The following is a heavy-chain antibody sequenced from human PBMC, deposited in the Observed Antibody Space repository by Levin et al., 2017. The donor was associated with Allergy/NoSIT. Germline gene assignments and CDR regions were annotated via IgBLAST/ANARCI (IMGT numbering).Heavy chain of an antibody. J-gene: IGHJ4*02. Sequence: GGSLRLSCAASGFTFSSYEMNWVRQAPGKGLEWVSYISSSGSTIYYADSVKGRFTISRDNAKNSLYLQMNSLRAEDTAVYYCAREPAANTILWGQGTLVTVSS. D-gene: IGHD2-2*01. V-gene: IGHV3-48*03. CDR3: AREPAANTIL. CDR1: GFTFSSYE. CDR2: ISSSGSTI.